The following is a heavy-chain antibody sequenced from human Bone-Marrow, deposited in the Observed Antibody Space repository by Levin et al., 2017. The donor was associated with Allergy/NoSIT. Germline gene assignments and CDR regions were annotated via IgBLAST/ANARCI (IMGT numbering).Heavy chain of an antibody. CDR3: ASINRFFRYNPADGNELYYYGLDV. D-gene: IGHD1-1*01. CDR1: GFTFGSFQ. CDR2: IGGSGSTV. J-gene: IGHJ6*02. Sequence: SCAASGFTFGSFQMTWVRQAPGKGLQWVSYIGGSGSTVYYSDSVEGRFTISRDNARNSLYLQMNSLRAEDTALYYCASINRFFRYNPADGNELYYYGLDVWGQGTTVTVSS. V-gene: IGHV3-48*03.